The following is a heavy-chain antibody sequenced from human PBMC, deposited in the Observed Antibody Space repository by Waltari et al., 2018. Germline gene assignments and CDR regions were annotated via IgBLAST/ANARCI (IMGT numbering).Heavy chain of an antibody. CDR2: FDPEYGEA. D-gene: IGHD2-15*01. CDR1: GSNLTEST. CDR3: TRDRVGYCSGGTCYSRWFDP. J-gene: IGHJ5*02. Sequence: QVQLVQSGAEVTKPGASVKVSCRVSGSNLTESTLHGVRQATGKGLEWLGGFDPEYGEAVYAQEFQGRVTMTEDTSKDTAYMELSNLTYEDTAVYYCTRDRVGYCSGGTCYSRWFDPWGQGTLVTVSS. V-gene: IGHV1-24*01.